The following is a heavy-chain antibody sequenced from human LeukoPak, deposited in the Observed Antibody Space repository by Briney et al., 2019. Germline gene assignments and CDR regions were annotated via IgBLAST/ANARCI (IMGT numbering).Heavy chain of an antibody. J-gene: IGHJ3*02. Sequence: SETLSLTCTVSGSSISSYYWSWIRQPAGKGLEWIGRIYTSGSTDYNPSLKSRVTMSVDTSKNQFSLKLSSVTAADTAVYYCATRVRGFLEWLSERDAFDIWGQGTMVTVSS. V-gene: IGHV4-4*07. CDR2: IYTSGST. CDR3: ATRVRGFLEWLSERDAFDI. CDR1: GSSISSYY. D-gene: IGHD3-3*01.